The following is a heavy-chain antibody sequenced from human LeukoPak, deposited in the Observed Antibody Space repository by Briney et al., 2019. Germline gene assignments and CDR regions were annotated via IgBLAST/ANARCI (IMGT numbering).Heavy chain of an antibody. CDR1: GFTFSSYA. V-gene: IGHV3-23*01. CDR3: ALLGGKLLWRIDY. D-gene: IGHD3-10*01. Sequence: GGSLRLSCAASGFTFSSYAMSWVRQAPGKGLEWVSAISGSGGSTYYADSVKGRFTISRDSSKNMLYLFMNNLRAEDTAVYYCALLGGKLLWRIDYWGQGTRVTVSS. CDR2: ISGSGGST. J-gene: IGHJ4*02.